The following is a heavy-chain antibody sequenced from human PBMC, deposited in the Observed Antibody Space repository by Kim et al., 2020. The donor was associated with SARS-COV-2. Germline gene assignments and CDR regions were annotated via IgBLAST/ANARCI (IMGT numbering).Heavy chain of an antibody. CDR1: GYTLTELS. CDR2: FDPEDGET. D-gene: IGHD6-13*01. V-gene: IGHV1-24*01. CDR3: ATVSSSWYFYAFDI. Sequence: ASVKVSCKVSGYTLTELSMHWVRQAPGKGLEWMGGFDPEDGETIYAQKFQGRVTMTEDTSTDTAYMELSSLRSEDTAVYYCATVSSSWYFYAFDIWGQGTMVTVSS. J-gene: IGHJ3*02.